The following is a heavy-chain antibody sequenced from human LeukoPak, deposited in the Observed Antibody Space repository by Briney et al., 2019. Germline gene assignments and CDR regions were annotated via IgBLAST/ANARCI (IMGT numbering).Heavy chain of an antibody. CDR1: NDSISSGDYY. Sequence: SETLSLTCTVSNDSISSGDYYWNWIRQPPGKGLEWIGYIFHRGGTSYNPSLKSRVTISVDTSKNQFSLKLSSVTAADTAVYYCAIGDYGVDYWGQGTLVTVSS. CDR3: AIGDYGVDY. CDR2: IFHRGGT. V-gene: IGHV4-30-4*01. J-gene: IGHJ4*02. D-gene: IGHD4-17*01.